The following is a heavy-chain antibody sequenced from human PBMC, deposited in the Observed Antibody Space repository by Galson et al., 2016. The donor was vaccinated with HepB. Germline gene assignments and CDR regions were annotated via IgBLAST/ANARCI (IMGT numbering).Heavy chain of an antibody. V-gene: IGHV4-59*01. CDR3: SRERSSFEF. J-gene: IGHJ4*02. Sequence: SETLSLTCTVAGGSINNYYWHWIRQPPGKGLEWVGFVGYNGDTRYNPSLRGRITIPLDTPKNQFSLKLNSLTSADTAVYYCSRERSSFEFWGQGILVTVSS. CDR1: GGSINNYY. CDR2: VGYNGDT.